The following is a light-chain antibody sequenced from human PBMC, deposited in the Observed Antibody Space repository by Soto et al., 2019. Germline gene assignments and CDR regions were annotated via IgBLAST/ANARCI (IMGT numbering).Light chain of an antibody. CDR1: QSISSY. J-gene: IGKJ5*01. CDR3: QQSYSTRPVY. V-gene: IGKV1-39*01. Sequence: DIQMTQSPSSLSASVGDRVTITCRASQSISSYLNWYQQKPGKAPKLLIYAASSLQSRVPTRFSGSGSETDFTLTISSLQPEDFATYYCQQSYSTRPVYLGQGTRLEIK. CDR2: AAS.